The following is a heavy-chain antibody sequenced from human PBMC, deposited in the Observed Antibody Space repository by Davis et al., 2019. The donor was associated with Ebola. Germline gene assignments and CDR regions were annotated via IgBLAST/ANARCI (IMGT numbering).Heavy chain of an antibody. CDR3: ARDRSSVAGRGSLFY. D-gene: IGHD6-19*01. Sequence: GESLKISCAASGFTFDDYAMHWVRQAPGKGLEWVSAISGSGGSTYYADSVKGRFTISRDNSKNTLYLQMNSLRAEDTAVYYCARDRSSVAGRGSLFYWGQGTLVTVSS. V-gene: IGHV3-23*01. CDR2: ISGSGGST. CDR1: GFTFDDYA. J-gene: IGHJ4*02.